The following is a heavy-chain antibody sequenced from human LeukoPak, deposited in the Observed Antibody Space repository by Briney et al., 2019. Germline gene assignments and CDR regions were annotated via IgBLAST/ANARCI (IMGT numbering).Heavy chain of an antibody. V-gene: IGHV3-23*05. CDR1: GFTFSDYA. CDR2: IDSRGGYT. Sequence: PGGSLRLSCAASGFTFSDYAMNWVRQAPGKGLEWVSTIDSRGGYTYYADSVKGRFTISRDNSMNTLYLQMNSLRAEDTAVYYCANHRYYGGKGAEAFDIWGQGTMVTVSS. J-gene: IGHJ3*02. CDR3: ANHRYYGGKGAEAFDI. D-gene: IGHD4-23*01.